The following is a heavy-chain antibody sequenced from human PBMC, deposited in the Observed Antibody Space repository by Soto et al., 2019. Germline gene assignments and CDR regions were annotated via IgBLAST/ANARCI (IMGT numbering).Heavy chain of an antibody. V-gene: IGHV4-31*03. J-gene: IGHJ4*02. CDR3: AMGGGSYYATGNFDY. D-gene: IGHD1-26*01. Sequence: QVQLQESGPGLVKPSQTLSLTCTVSGGSISSGGYYWSWIRQHPGKGLEWIGYIYYSGSTYYNPSPKSRVTLTVDTTQNQFSLKLSSVTAADTAVYYCAMGGGSYYATGNFDYWGQGTLVTVSS. CDR1: GGSISSGGYY. CDR2: IYYSGST.